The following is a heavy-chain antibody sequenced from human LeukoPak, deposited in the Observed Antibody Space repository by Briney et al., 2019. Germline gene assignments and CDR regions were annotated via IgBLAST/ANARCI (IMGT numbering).Heavy chain of an antibody. CDR2: ISWNGGSI. Sequence: PGGSLRLSCAASGFTFDDYAMHWVRQAPGKGLEWVSGISWNGGSIGYADSVKGRFTISRDNAKNSLYLQMNSLRAEDTALYYCAKDIRVRGSSSWHSYYYYYGMDVWGQGTTVTVSS. V-gene: IGHV3-9*01. J-gene: IGHJ6*02. D-gene: IGHD6-13*01. CDR3: AKDIRVRGSSSWHSYYYYYGMDV. CDR1: GFTFDDYA.